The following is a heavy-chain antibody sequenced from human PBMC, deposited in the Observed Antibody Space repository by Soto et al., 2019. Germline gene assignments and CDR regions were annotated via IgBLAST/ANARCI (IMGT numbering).Heavy chain of an antibody. CDR3: ARELAGSGPD. D-gene: IGHD2-15*01. CDR2: MNPNSGKT. Sequence: QVQLVQSGAEVKKPGASVKVSCKASGYTFTSNDINWVRQATGQGLEWMGWMNPNSGKTGYAQRFQGRVTMTRNTSISTAYMELSSLRSEDTAVFFCARELAGSGPDWGQGTLVSVSS. J-gene: IGHJ4*02. V-gene: IGHV1-8*01. CDR1: GYTFTSND.